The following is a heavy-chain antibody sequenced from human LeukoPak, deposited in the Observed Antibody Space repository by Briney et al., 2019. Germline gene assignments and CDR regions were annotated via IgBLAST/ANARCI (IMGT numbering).Heavy chain of an antibody. CDR1: GSSITTYTH. CDR2: IHRAGNT. CDR3: TRSLERLYDAFDI. Sequence: SETLSLTCTVSGSSITTYTHWGWIRQSPGKGLEWIASIHRAGNTYYNPSLESRVTISIDTSKNQFSLKLSSVTAADTAVYYCTRSLERLYDAFDIWGQGTMVTVSS. V-gene: IGHV4-38-2*02. D-gene: IGHD1-1*01. J-gene: IGHJ3*02.